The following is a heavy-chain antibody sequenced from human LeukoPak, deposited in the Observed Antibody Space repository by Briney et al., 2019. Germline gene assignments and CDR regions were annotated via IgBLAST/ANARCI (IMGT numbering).Heavy chain of an antibody. CDR3: ARVVAARRYYYYYYYMDV. CDR2: IYYSGST. Sequence: SETLSLTCTVSGGSISSYYWSWIRQPPGKGLEWIGYIYYSGSTNYNPSLKSRVTISVDTSKNQFSLKLSSMTAADTAVYYCARVVAARRYYYYYYYMDVWGKGTTVTVSS. V-gene: IGHV4-59*01. CDR1: GGSISSYY. D-gene: IGHD6-6*01. J-gene: IGHJ6*03.